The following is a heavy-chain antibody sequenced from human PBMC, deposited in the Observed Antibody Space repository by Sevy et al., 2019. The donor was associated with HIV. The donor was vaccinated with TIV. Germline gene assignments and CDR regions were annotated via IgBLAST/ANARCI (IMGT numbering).Heavy chain of an antibody. V-gene: IGHV3-11*01. CDR2: ISNSGNTV. D-gene: IGHD2-15*01. Sequence: GGALRRSCSASGLTFSDYYMTWIRQAPGKGLECISYISNSGNTVYYADSLKGRFTVSRDNAKNSLYLQLNSLRDEDTAVYYCARVNYCIGGDGCYGYGLDVWGQGTTVTVSS. J-gene: IGHJ6*02. CDR1: GLTFSDYY. CDR3: ARVNYCIGGDGCYGYGLDV.